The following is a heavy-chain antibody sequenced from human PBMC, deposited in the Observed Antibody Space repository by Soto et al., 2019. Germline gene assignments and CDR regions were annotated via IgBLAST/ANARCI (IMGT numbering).Heavy chain of an antibody. CDR2: ISASSSI. CDR3: ARDDGGYRYGRRQYHFDS. V-gene: IGHV3-21*02. D-gene: IGHD5-18*01. Sequence: EEQLVESGGGLGKPGGSLRLSCAASGFPFSSYNMNWVRQAPGKGLEWVASISASSSIYYADSVKGRFTISRDNAKNSLYLQMNDLRAEDTAVYYCARDDGGYRYGRRQYHFDSWGQGTLVTVS. CDR1: GFPFSSYN. J-gene: IGHJ4*02.